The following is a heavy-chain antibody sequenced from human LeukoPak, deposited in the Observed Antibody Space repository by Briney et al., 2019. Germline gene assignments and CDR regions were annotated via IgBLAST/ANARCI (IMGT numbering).Heavy chain of an antibody. D-gene: IGHD3-9*01. J-gene: IGHJ4*02. Sequence: GGSLRLSCAASGFTFSNYAMSWVRQAPGKGLEWVSAITGSGSGIYYADSMRSRFTISRDNSKNTLYLQINSLRAEDTAVYYCAKWGDYDVLTGYYVSDYWGQGTLVTVSS. CDR2: ITGSGSGI. CDR3: AKWGDYDVLTGYYVSDY. V-gene: IGHV3-23*01. CDR1: GFTFSNYA.